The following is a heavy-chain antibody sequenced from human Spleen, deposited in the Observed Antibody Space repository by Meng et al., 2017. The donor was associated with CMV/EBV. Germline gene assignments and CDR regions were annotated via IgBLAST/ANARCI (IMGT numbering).Heavy chain of an antibody. D-gene: IGHD2-2*01. CDR2: IIPIFGTA. J-gene: IGHJ5*02. CDR1: TVSSYA. V-gene: IGHV1-69*05. CDR3: AREPYCSSTSCYLNWFDP. Sequence: TVSSYAISWVRQAPGQGLEWMGGIIPIFGTADYAQKFQGRVTITTDESTSTAYMELSSLRSEDTAVYYCAREPYCSSTSCYLNWFDPWGQGTLVTVSS.